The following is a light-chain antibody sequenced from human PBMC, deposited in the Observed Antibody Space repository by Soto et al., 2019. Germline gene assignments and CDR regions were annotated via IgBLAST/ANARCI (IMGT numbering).Light chain of an antibody. CDR1: QDISNF. V-gene: IGKV1-9*01. CDR3: QQVDSYPLT. CDR2: AVF. Sequence: DIQLTQSPSFLSASVGDRVTITCRASQDISNFLAWFQQKPGRAPKLLIYAVFTLQSGVPSRFSGSESGAEFTLTISSLQPEDFATYYCQQVDSYPLTFGGGTKVEIK. J-gene: IGKJ4*01.